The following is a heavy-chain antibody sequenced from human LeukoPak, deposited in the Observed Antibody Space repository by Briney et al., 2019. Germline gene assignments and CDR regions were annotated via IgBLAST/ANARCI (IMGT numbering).Heavy chain of an antibody. Sequence: GGSLRLSCAASGFTVSSNYMSWVRQAPGKGLEWVSVIYSGGSTYYADSVKGRFTISRDNSKNTLYLQMNSLRAEDTAVYYCARGHDYGDYWDPYYFDYWGQGTLVTVSA. CDR3: ARGHDYGDYWDPYYFDY. J-gene: IGHJ4*02. V-gene: IGHV3-53*01. D-gene: IGHD4-17*01. CDR1: GFTVSSNY. CDR2: IYSGGST.